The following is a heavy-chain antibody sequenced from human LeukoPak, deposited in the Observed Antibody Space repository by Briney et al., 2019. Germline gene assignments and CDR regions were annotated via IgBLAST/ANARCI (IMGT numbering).Heavy chain of an antibody. CDR1: GGSISSYY. J-gene: IGHJ5*02. V-gene: IGHV4-59*08. CDR3: ARHTVAAAGYNWFDP. D-gene: IGHD6-13*01. CDR2: IYYSGST. Sequence: SETLSLTCTVSGGSISSYYWSWIRQPPGKGLEWIGYIYYSGSTNYNPSLKSRVTISVDTSKNQFSLKLSSVAAAGTAVYYCARHTVAAAGYNWFDPWGQGTLVTVSS.